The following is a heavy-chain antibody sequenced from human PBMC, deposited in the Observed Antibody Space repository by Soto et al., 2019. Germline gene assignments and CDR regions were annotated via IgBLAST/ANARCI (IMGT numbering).Heavy chain of an antibody. D-gene: IGHD4-4*01. V-gene: IGHV1-69*01. CDR3: VPLQPSTIRGRPGMDV. CDR1: GGTLGSYA. Sequence: QVQLLQSGAEVRKPGSSVKVSCKASGGTLGSYAITWVRQAPGQGFEWMGGFIPIFGITNYAQRFEDRLTITADESTSPVYMELSSLTYDGTAVYYCVPLQPSTIRGRPGMDVWGQGTTITVSS. J-gene: IGHJ6*02. CDR2: FIPIFGIT.